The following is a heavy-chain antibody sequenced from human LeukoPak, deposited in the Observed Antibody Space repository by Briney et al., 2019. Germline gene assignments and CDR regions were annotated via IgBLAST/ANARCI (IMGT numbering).Heavy chain of an antibody. J-gene: IGHJ3*02. CDR3: ARLSTWNDGVDAFDI. CDR1: GGSFSGYY. Sequence: PSETLSLTCAVYGGSFSGYYWSWIRQPPGKGLEWIGEINHSGSTNYNPSLKSRVTISVDTSKNQFSLKLSSVTAADTAVFYCARLSTWNDGVDAFDIWGQGTMVTVSS. CDR2: INHSGST. D-gene: IGHD1-1*01. V-gene: IGHV4-34*01.